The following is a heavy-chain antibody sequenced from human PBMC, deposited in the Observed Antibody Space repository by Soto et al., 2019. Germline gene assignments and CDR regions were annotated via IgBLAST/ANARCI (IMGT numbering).Heavy chain of an antibody. CDR3: ATLCGGTRDSTIHY. V-gene: IGHV3-23*01. CDR2: ISDSGSST. Sequence: EVQLLESGGGLVQPGGSLRLSCAASGFTFSSYAMSWVRQAPGKGLEWVSGISDSGSSTYYADSVKGRFTISRDNSKNTLYPQMTSLIAEDTAVYYCATLCGGTRDSTIHYWGQGALVTVSS. J-gene: IGHJ4*02. D-gene: IGHD2-15*01. CDR1: GFTFSSYA.